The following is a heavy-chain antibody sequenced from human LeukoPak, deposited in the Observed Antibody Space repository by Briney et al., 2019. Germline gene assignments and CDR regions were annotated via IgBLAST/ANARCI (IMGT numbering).Heavy chain of an antibody. CDR3: ARDHPLSAGAFDY. V-gene: IGHV4-4*07. CDR1: GGSISSYY. J-gene: IGHJ4*02. Sequence: SETLSLTRTVSGGSISSYYWSWIRQPAGKGLEWIGRIYTSGSTNCNPSLKSRVTMSVDTPKNQCSLKLNSVTAADTAVYYCARDHPLSAGAFDYWGQGTLVTVSS. D-gene: IGHD3-10*01. CDR2: IYTSGST.